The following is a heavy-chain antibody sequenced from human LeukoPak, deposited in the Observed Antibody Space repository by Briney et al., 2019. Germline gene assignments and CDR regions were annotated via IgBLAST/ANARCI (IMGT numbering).Heavy chain of an antibody. J-gene: IGHJ3*02. D-gene: IGHD3-22*01. CDR2: IYYSGST. CDR1: GGSISSYY. CDR3: AREDDSSAHEDAFDI. V-gene: IGHV4-59*01. Sequence: SETLSLTCTVSGGSISSYYWSWIRQPPGKGLEWIGYIYYSGSTNYNPSLKSRVTISVDTSKNQFSLKLSSVTAADTAVYYCAREDDSSAHEDAFDIWGQGTMVTVSS.